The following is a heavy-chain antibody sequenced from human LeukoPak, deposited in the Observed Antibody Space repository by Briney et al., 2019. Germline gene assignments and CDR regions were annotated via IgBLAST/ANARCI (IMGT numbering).Heavy chain of an antibody. CDR1: GFTFSSYA. V-gene: IGHV3-30*01. D-gene: IGHD2-15*01. CDR3: ARGADIVVVVAAISL. Sequence: PGRSLRLSCAASGFTFSSYAMHWVRQAPGKGLEWVAVISYDGSNKYYADSVKGRFTISRDNSKNTLYLQMNSLRAKDTAVYYCARGADIVVVVAAISLWGQGTLVTVSS. CDR2: ISYDGSNK. J-gene: IGHJ4*02.